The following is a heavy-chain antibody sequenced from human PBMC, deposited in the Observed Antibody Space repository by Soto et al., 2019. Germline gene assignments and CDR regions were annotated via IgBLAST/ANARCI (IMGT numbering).Heavy chain of an antibody. Sequence: QLHLQESGPGLVKPSETLSLTCTVSGGSISSSSYYWGWIRQPPGKGLEWIGNVYYGGSTYYNPSLKSRVTISVETSKSQFSLKLSSVTAADTAVYYCAGGDYYHSSGYYFYYYTMDVWVKGTTVTVSS. J-gene: IGHJ6*04. V-gene: IGHV4-39*01. D-gene: IGHD3-22*01. CDR2: VYYGGST. CDR3: AGGDYYHSSGYYFYYYTMDV. CDR1: GGSISSSSYY.